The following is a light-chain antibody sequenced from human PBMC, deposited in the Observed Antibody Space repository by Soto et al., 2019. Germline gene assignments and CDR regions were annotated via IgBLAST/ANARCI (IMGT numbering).Light chain of an antibody. CDR3: QQYGSSLLT. Sequence: EIVLTQSPGTLSLSPGERATLSCRASQSVSSSYLAWYQQKPGQAPRLLIYGASGRATGIPDRFSGSGSGTDFTLTISRLAPEDFAVYYCQQYGSSLLTFGPGTKVDIK. J-gene: IGKJ3*01. CDR2: GAS. CDR1: QSVSSSY. V-gene: IGKV3-20*01.